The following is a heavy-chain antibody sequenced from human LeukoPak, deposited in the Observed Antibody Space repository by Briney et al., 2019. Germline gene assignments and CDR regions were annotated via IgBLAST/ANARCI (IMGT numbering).Heavy chain of an antibody. V-gene: IGHV3-30*18. CDR1: GFTFSTYV. Sequence: PGRSLRLSCAASGFTFSTYVMHWVRQAPGKGLEWVAVISYDGSNEYYADSVKGRFTISRDNSKNTLYLQMNSLRAEDTAVYYCANGEGFDYWGQGALVTGSS. CDR2: ISYDGSNE. CDR3: ANGEGFDY. J-gene: IGHJ4*02.